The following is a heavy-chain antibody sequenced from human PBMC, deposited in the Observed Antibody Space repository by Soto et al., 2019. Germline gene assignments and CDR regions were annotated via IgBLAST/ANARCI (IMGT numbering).Heavy chain of an antibody. CDR1: GFTFNTYG. V-gene: IGHV3-30*02. Sequence: GGSLRLSCTTSGFTFNTYGMHWVRQAPGKGLEWVAIIWYDGSNKYYADSVKGRFTISRDNSKNTLYLQMNGLRAEDTALYYCAKSGDYVWYYYMDVWGKGTTVTV. J-gene: IGHJ6*03. CDR3: AKSGDYVWYYYMDV. D-gene: IGHD4-17*01. CDR2: IWYDGSNK.